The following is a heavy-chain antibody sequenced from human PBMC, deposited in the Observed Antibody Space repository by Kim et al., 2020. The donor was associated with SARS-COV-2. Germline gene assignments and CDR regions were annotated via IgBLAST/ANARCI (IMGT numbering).Heavy chain of an antibody. CDR3: AKGVLEKQQLVLDYYYGMDV. V-gene: IGHV3-23*01. Sequence: RFTISRDNSKNTLYLKMNSLRAEDTAVYYCAKGVLEKQQLVLDYYYGMDVWGQGTTVTVSS. J-gene: IGHJ6*02. D-gene: IGHD6-13*01.